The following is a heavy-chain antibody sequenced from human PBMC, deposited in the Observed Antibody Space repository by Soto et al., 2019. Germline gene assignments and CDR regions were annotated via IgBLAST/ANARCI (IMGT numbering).Heavy chain of an antibody. J-gene: IGHJ4*02. D-gene: IGHD4-17*01. V-gene: IGHV1-3*01. CDR2: INAGNGNT. CDR3: ASEDGDEDGGFDY. Sequence: QVQLVQSGAEVKKPGASVKVSCKASGYTFTSYAMHWVRQAPGQRLEWMGWINAGNGNTKYSQKFQGRVPITRDTSASTAYMELSSLSSEDTAVYYCASEDGDEDGGFDYWGQGTLVTVSS. CDR1: GYTFTSYA.